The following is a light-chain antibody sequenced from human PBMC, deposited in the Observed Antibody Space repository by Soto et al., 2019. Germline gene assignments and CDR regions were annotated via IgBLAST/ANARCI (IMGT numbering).Light chain of an antibody. CDR3: QQYDTYSRT. Sequence: DIQMTQSPSTLSASVGDRVTITCRASQSISSYLAWYQQKPGKAPNLLIYKASSLQSGVPSRFSGSGSGTEFTLTISSLQPDDSATYYCQQYDTYSRTFGQGTKVEI. J-gene: IGKJ1*01. CDR2: KAS. CDR1: QSISSY. V-gene: IGKV1-5*03.